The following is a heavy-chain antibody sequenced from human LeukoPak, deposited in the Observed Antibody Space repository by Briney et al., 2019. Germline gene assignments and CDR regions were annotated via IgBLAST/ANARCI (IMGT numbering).Heavy chain of an antibody. D-gene: IGHD6-19*01. J-gene: IGHJ5*02. V-gene: IGHV4-39*01. Sequence: SETLSLTCTVSAGSISSSSFSWGWIRQPPGKGLEYIGTMYFSGSTYYNPSLKSRVTISVDTSRNQFSLKLSSVTAADTAVYYWARHVGQWPTRGWFDPWGQGTLVTVSS. CDR1: AGSISSSSFS. CDR2: MYFSGST. CDR3: ARHVGQWPTRGWFDP.